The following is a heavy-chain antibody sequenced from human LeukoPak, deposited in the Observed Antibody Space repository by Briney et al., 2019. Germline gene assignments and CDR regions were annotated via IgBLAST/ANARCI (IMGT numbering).Heavy chain of an antibody. CDR3: ARVLRGGTYYFDY. Sequence: PSETLSLTCTVSGGSISSSSYYWGWIRQPPRKGLEWIGNIFSGTTYYNPSLMSRVTISVDTSKNQFSLKMRSVTAADTAVYYCARVLRGGTYYFDYWGQGTLVTVSS. V-gene: IGHV4-39*01. J-gene: IGHJ4*02. CDR1: GGSISSSSYY. CDR2: IFSGTT. D-gene: IGHD2-15*01.